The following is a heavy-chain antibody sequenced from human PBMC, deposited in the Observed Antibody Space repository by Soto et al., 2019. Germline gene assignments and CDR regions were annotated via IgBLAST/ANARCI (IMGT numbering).Heavy chain of an antibody. CDR2: ISSSSSTI. Sequence: GGSLRLSCAASGFTFSSYSMNWVRQAPGKGLEWVSYISSSSSTIYYADSVKGRFTISRDNAKNSLYLQMNSLRAEDTAVYYCARLQPPITTSLYYYYYYYMDVWGKGTTVTVSS. J-gene: IGHJ6*03. CDR1: GFTFSSYS. CDR3: ARLQPPITTSLYYYYYYYMDV. D-gene: IGHD4-4*01. V-gene: IGHV3-48*01.